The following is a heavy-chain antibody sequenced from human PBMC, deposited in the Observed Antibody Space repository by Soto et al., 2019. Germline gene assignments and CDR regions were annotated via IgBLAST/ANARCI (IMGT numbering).Heavy chain of an antibody. D-gene: IGHD2-2*02. CDR2: ISYDGSNK. Sequence: PGGSLRLSCGSSGFTFSSYAIHWVRQAPGKGLEWVAVISYDGSNKYYADSVKGRFTISRDNSKNTLYLQMNSLRAEDTAVYYCARGSTQYCSSTSCYKNLDYWGQGTLVTVSS. J-gene: IGHJ4*02. V-gene: IGHV3-30-3*01. CDR1: GFTFSSYA. CDR3: ARGSTQYCSSTSCYKNLDY.